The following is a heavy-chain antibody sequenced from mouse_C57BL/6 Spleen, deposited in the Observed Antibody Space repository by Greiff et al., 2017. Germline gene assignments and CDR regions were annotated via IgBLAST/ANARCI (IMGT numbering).Heavy chain of an antibody. D-gene: IGHD1-1*01. J-gene: IGHJ2*01. V-gene: IGHV1-62-2*01. CDR1: GYTFTEYT. Sequence: VQLQQSGAELVKPGASVKLSCKASGYTFTEYTIHWVKQRSGQGLEWIGWFYPGSGSIKYNEKFKDKATLTADTSSSTVYMELSRLTSEDSAVYFCARHEGPYYYGSSEGYFDYWGQGTTLTVSS. CDR3: ARHEGPYYYGSSEGYFDY. CDR2: FYPGSGSI.